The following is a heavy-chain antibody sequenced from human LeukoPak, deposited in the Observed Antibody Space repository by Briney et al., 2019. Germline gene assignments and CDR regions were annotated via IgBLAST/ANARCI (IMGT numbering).Heavy chain of an antibody. CDR2: IKQDGSEK. CDR1: GFTFSSYS. J-gene: IGHJ4*02. D-gene: IGHD2/OR15-2a*01. V-gene: IGHV3-7*01. Sequence: GGSLRLSCAASGFTFSSYSMNWVRQAPGKGLEWVANIKQDGSEKYYVDSVKGRFTISRDDAKNSLYLQMNSLRAEDTAVYYCARAFHWGQGTLVTVSS. CDR3: ARAFH.